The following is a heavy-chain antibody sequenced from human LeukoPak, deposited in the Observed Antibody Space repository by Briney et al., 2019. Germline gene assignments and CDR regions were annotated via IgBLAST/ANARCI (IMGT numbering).Heavy chain of an antibody. J-gene: IGHJ2*01. CDR1: GGSISSGSYY. CDR3: ARDPSGSSRPRYWYFDL. Sequence: PSQTLSLTCTVSGGSISSGSYYWSWIRQPAGKGLEWIGRIYTSGSTNYNPSLKSRVTISVDTSKNQFSLKLSSVTAADTAAYYCARDPSGSSRPRYWYFDLWGRGTLVTVSS. V-gene: IGHV4-61*02. D-gene: IGHD6-6*01. CDR2: IYTSGST.